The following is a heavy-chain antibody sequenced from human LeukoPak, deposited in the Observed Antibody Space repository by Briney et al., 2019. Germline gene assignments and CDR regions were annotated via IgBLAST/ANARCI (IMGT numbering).Heavy chain of an antibody. V-gene: IGHV1-18*01. J-gene: IGHJ4*02. Sequence: ASVKVSCKASGGTFSSYAISWVRQAPGQGLEWMGWISAYNGSTNYAQKLQGRVTMTTDTSTSTAYMELRSLRSDDTAVYYCARSKGRYYDFWSGPGTADYWGQGTLVTVSS. D-gene: IGHD3-3*01. CDR3: ARSKGRYYDFWSGPGTADY. CDR1: GGTFSSYA. CDR2: ISAYNGST.